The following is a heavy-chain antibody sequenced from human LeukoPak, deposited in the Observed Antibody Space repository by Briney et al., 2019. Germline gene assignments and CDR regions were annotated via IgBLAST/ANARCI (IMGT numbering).Heavy chain of an antibody. Sequence: SQTLSLTCTVSGGSISSGDYYWSWIRQHPGKGLEWIGYIYYSGSTYYNPSLKSRVTISVDTSKNQFSLKLSSVTAADTAVYYCARETYHYYDSSGYYSDRAFDIWGQGTMVTVSS. CDR3: ARETYHYYDSSGYYSDRAFDI. D-gene: IGHD3-22*01. J-gene: IGHJ3*02. CDR2: IYYSGST. V-gene: IGHV4-31*03. CDR1: GGSISSGDYY.